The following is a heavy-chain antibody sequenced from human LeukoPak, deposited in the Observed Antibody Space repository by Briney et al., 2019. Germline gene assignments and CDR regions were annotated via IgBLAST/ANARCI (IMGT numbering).Heavy chain of an antibody. Sequence: GGSLRLSCAASGFTFSDYYMSWIRQAPGKGLEWVSAISGSGGSTYYADSVKGRFTISRDNSKNTLYLQMNSLRAEDTAVYYCAKETRSSLVIAVDGNDAFDIWGQGTMVTVSS. D-gene: IGHD6-19*01. CDR2: ISGSGGST. CDR1: GFTFSDYY. J-gene: IGHJ3*02. V-gene: IGHV3-23*01. CDR3: AKETRSSLVIAVDGNDAFDI.